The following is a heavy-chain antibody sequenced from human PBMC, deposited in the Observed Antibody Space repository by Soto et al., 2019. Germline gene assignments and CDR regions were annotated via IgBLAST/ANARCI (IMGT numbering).Heavy chain of an antibody. J-gene: IGHJ5*01. D-gene: IGHD4-17*01. CDR3: ARQDDYGDGEPALQRWAVALIIIPINECKPLQGLS. Sequence: GESLKISCKGSGYSFTSYWIGWVRQMPGKGLEWMGIIYPGDSDTRYSPSFQGQVTISADKSISTAYLQWSSLKASDTAMYYWARQDDYGDGEPALQRWAVALIIIPINECKPLQGLSWG. V-gene: IGHV5-51*01. CDR1: GYSFTSYW. CDR2: IYPGDSDT.